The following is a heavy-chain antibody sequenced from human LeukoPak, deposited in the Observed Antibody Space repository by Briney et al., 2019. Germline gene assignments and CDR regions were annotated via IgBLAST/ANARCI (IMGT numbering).Heavy chain of an antibody. CDR2: FYDSGNT. V-gene: IGHV4-38-2*02. D-gene: IGHD2-15*01. CDR1: GYSISSGYY. CDR3: ARHQVASLLLLFH. J-gene: IGHJ4*02. Sequence: PSETLSLTCTVSGYSISSGYYWGWIRQPPGKGLEWIGSFYDSGNTYYNPSLKSRVTISVDTSKNQFSLKVRSVTAADTAVYYCARHQVASLLLLFHWGQGTLVTVSS.